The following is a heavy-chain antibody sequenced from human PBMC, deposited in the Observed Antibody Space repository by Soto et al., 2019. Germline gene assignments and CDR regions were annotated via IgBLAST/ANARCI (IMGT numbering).Heavy chain of an antibody. Sequence: QVQLVQSGAEVKKPGSSVKVSCKASGGTFSSYAISWVRQAPGQGLAWRGGIIPIFGRANYAQKFQGRVTITADQSTSTAQMELSSLRSEATAVYYCARDTESTSDYDPPPCGQGTLVTVSS. CDR1: GGTFSSYA. CDR3: ARDTESTSDYDPPP. V-gene: IGHV1-69*12. CDR2: IIPIFGRA. D-gene: IGHD5-12*01. J-gene: IGHJ5*02.